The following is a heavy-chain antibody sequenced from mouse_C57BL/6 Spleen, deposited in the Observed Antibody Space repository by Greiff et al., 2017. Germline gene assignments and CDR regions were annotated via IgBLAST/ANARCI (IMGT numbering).Heavy chain of an antibody. CDR2: ISDGGSYT. D-gene: IGHD3-1*01. J-gene: IGHJ3*01. V-gene: IGHV5-4*01. CDR1: GFTFSSYA. CDR3: ARWRESGRGRETWFAY. Sequence: EVQLVESGGGLVKPGGSLKLSCAASGFTFSSYAMSWVRQTPEKRLEWVATISDGGSYTYYPDNVKGRFTISRDNAKNNLYLQMSHLKSEDTAMYYCARWRESGRGRETWFAYWGQGTLVTVSA.